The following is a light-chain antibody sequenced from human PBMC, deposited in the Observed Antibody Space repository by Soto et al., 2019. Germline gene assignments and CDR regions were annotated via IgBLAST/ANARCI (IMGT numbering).Light chain of an antibody. V-gene: IGKV3-20*01. CDR1: ESVSSSY. CDR2: GAS. J-gene: IGKJ1*01. CDR3: QQYGSSPQT. Sequence: EIVLTQSPGTLSLSPGEAATLSCRASESVSSSYLAWYQQKPGQAPRLLIFGASSRATGIPDRFSGRGSGTDFALTISRLEPEDFAVYYCQQYGSSPQTFGQGTKVDIK.